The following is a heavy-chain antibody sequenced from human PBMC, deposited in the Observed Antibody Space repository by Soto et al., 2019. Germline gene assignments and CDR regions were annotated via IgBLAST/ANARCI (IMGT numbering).Heavy chain of an antibody. J-gene: IGHJ4*02. Sequence: PGESLKISCKGSGYSFTNYWIGWVRQMPGTGLEWMGIIYPGNSNTRYSPSFQGQVTMSADKSISTAYLQWSSLRASDTAIYYCARPSDVGLASSFDYWGQGIQVTVSS. CDR2: IYPGNSNT. CDR3: ARPSDVGLASSFDY. V-gene: IGHV5-51*01. CDR1: GYSFTNYW.